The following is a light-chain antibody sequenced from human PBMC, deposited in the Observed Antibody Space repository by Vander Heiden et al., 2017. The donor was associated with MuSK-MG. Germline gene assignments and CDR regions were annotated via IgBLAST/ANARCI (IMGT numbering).Light chain of an antibody. J-gene: IGKJ5*01. Sequence: EIVLTQSPGTLSLSPGESATLSCRASQSVYGNYVAWYRQKPGQTPRLLIYGGSNRATGIPDRFSGSGSGTDFSLIISRLEPEDFAVYYWQQDDSWITFGPGTRLEI. CDR1: QSVYGNY. CDR3: QQDDSWIT. V-gene: IGKV3-20*01. CDR2: GGS.